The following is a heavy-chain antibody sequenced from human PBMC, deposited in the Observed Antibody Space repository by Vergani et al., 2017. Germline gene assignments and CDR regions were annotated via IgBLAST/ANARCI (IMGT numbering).Heavy chain of an antibody. CDR2: IKQDGSEK. J-gene: IGHJ4*02. Sequence: EVQLVESGGGLVQPGGSLRLSCAASGFTFSSYWMSWVRQAPGKGLEWVANIKQDGSEKYYVDSVKGRFTISRDNAKNSLYLQMNSLRAEDTAVYYCARMEVSSGKYPGQGVDYWGQGTLVTVSS. CDR3: ARMEVSSGKYPGQGVDY. V-gene: IGHV3-7*01. CDR1: GFTFSSYW. D-gene: IGHD3-22*01.